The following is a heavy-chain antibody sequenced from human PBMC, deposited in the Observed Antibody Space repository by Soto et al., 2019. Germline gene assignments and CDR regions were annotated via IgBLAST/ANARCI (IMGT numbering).Heavy chain of an antibody. Sequence: EVQLLESGGGLVQPGGSLRLSCAASGFTFSTYAMRWVRQAPGKGLEWVSAISGSGDSTYYADSVKGRFTISRDNSKNTLYLQMNSLRAEDTGVYYCAKRAHGLYVADGGQGTVVTVSS. V-gene: IGHV3-23*01. CDR3: AKRAHGLYVAD. CDR2: ISGSGDST. D-gene: IGHD3-16*01. J-gene: IGHJ1*01. CDR1: GFTFSTYA.